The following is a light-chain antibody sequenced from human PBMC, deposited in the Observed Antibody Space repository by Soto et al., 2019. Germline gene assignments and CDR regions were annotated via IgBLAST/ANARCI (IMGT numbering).Light chain of an antibody. Sequence: IQLTQSPSSLSASVGDRVTITCRASQGINTFLAWYQQKAGKAPKLLIYAASTLQSGVPSRFSGSGSGTDFTLTISSLQSEDFATYYCQQLNSYPITFGPGTRLEIK. CDR1: QGINTF. J-gene: IGKJ5*01. CDR3: QQLNSYPIT. V-gene: IGKV1-9*01. CDR2: AAS.